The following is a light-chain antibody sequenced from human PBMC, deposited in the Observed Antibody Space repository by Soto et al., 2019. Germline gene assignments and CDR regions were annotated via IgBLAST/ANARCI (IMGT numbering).Light chain of an antibody. J-gene: IGKJ5*01. CDR1: QSLLHITGETF. CDR3: MQSTQLPPT. V-gene: IGKV2D-29*02. Sequence: DVVMTQSPLSLSVTPGQPASISCKSSQSLLHITGETFLFWYLQKPGQSPQLLIYEVSTRVSGVPDGFSGSGSGTDFTLEISRVETDDVGNYSCMQSTQLPPTFGQGTRLGIE. CDR2: EVS.